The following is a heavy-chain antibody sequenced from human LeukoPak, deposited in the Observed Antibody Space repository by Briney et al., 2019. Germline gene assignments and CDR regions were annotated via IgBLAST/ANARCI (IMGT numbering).Heavy chain of an antibody. CDR1: GGSISSGDYY. V-gene: IGHV4-30-4*01. CDR3: ARPQNKYSDDAFDT. CDR2: IFYST. D-gene: IGHD1/OR15-1a*01. Sequence: PSETLSLTCTVSGGSISSGDYYWSWIRQPPGKGLEWIGYIFYSTDYNPSLKSRVSISLDTSKNQFSLRLSSVTAADTAVYYCARPQNKYSDDAFDTWGQGTVVTVSS. J-gene: IGHJ3*02.